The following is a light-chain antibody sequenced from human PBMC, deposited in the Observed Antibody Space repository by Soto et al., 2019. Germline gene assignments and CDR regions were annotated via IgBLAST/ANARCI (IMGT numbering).Light chain of an antibody. Sequence: DMEMTQSPSSLSASVGDRVTITCRASQSISNYLNWYQHKPGKVPKRLIYAASSLQSGVTTRFRGSGSGTDFTLTINSLQPEDFATYYCQQSYGTPLTFGGGTKIEIK. CDR1: QSISNY. V-gene: IGKV1-39*01. J-gene: IGKJ4*01. CDR3: QQSYGTPLT. CDR2: AAS.